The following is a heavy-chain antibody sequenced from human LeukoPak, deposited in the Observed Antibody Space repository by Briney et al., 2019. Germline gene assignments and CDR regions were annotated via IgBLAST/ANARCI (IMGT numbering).Heavy chain of an antibody. Sequence: GGSLRLSCAASGFTFSSYGMHWVRQAPGKGLEWVAFIRYDGSNKYYADSVKGRFTISRDNSKNTLYLQMNSLRAEDTAVYYCAKDLAAYCGGDCLYDYWGQGTLVTVSS. CDR1: GFTFSSYG. V-gene: IGHV3-30*02. J-gene: IGHJ4*02. D-gene: IGHD2-21*02. CDR3: AKDLAAYCGGDCLYDY. CDR2: IRYDGSNK.